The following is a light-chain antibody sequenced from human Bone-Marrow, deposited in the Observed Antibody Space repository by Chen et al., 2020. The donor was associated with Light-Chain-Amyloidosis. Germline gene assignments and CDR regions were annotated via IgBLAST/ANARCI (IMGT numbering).Light chain of an antibody. CDR3: CSSSDTDTLI. CDR2: EDS. CDR1: STDVGHYNL. Sequence: QSALTQPASVAVSVGQSLTISCTGTSTDVGHYNLVSWYQQHPGEAPKLMIYEDSERPAGVSNRFAGSKSGNTASLTSSGLQTEDQADYYCCSSSDTDTLIFGTGTRLTVL. V-gene: IGLV2-23*01. J-gene: IGLJ2*01.